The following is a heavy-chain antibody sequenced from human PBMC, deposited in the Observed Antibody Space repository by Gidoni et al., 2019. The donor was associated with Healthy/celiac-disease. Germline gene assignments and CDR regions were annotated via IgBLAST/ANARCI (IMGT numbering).Heavy chain of an antibody. CDR3: ASHSMITFGGVIVNNYFDY. V-gene: IGHV4-39*01. D-gene: IGHD3-16*02. CDR1: GSSISSSSYY. J-gene: IGHJ4*02. Sequence: QLQLQESGPGLVKPSETLSLTCTVSGSSISSSSYYWGWIRQPPGKGLEWIGSIYYSGSTYYNPSLKSRVTISVDTSKNQFSLKLSSVTAADTAVYYCASHSMITFGGVIVNNYFDYWGQGTLVTVSS. CDR2: IYYSGST.